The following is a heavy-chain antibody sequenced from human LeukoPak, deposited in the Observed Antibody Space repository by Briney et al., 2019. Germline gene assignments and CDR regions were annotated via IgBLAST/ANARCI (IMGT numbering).Heavy chain of an antibody. D-gene: IGHD1-26*01. CDR3: ARDSGSWELLYYYYMDV. V-gene: IGHV3-33*01. Sequence: PGGSLRLSCAASGFTFSSYGMHWVRQAPGKGLEWVAVIWYDGSNKYYADSVKGRFTISRDNAKNSLYLQMNSLRAEDTAVYYCARDSGSWELLYYYYMDVWGKGTTVTVSS. J-gene: IGHJ6*03. CDR1: GFTFSSYG. CDR2: IWYDGSNK.